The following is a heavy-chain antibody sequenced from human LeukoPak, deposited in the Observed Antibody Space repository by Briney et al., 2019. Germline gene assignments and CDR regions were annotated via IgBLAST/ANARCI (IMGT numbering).Heavy chain of an antibody. J-gene: IGHJ4*02. V-gene: IGHV3-33*01. CDR2: IWDDGSNK. D-gene: IGHD6-19*01. CDR1: GLNFNDYD. Sequence: GGSLRLSCAASGLNFNDYDMDWVRQAPGKGPEWVAVIWDDGSNKYYAESVKGRFTISRDNSKNSLYLQMNSLRSDDTALYYCARESESSGWYDYWGQGTLVTVSS. CDR3: ARESESSGWYDY.